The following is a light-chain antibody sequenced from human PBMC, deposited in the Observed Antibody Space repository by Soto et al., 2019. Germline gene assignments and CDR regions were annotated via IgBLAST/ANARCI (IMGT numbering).Light chain of an antibody. CDR1: QSISSY. Sequence: DIEMTPSPSSLSASVGDRATITYWASQSISSYLNWYQQKPGKAPKLLIYAASSLQSGVPSRFSGSGSGTDFTLTISSLQPEDFATYYCQQSYSTPQTFGQGTKVDIK. CDR2: AAS. J-gene: IGKJ1*01. V-gene: IGKV1-39*01. CDR3: QQSYSTPQT.